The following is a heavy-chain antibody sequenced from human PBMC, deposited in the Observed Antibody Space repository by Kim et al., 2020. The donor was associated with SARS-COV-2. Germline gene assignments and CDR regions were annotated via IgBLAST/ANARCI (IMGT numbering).Heavy chain of an antibody. J-gene: IGHJ5*02. CDR2: IYHSGRT. Sequence: SETLSLTCSVSGGSISGYYGSWLLQPPGKRLEWIGYIYHSGRTSNNPSLESRVVISVDTSKNQFSLRLSSVTAADTAVYYCARDCSDGDCFEVWGQGILVTVSS. CDR3: ARDCSDGDCFEV. CDR1: GGSISGYY. D-gene: IGHD2-15*01. V-gene: IGHV4-59*13.